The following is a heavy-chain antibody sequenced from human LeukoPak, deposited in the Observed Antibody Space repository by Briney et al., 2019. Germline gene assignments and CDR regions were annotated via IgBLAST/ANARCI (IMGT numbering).Heavy chain of an antibody. CDR3: ARDQRGSTGTFYY. J-gene: IGHJ4*02. CDR1: GGSISSYY. Sequence: SETLSLTCTVSGGSISSYYWSWIRQPPGKGLEWIGYIYYSGSTNYNPSLKSRVTTSVDTSKNQFSLKLSSVTAADTAVYYCARDQRGSTGTFYYWGQGTLVTVSS. D-gene: IGHD1-14*01. CDR2: IYYSGST. V-gene: IGHV4-59*01.